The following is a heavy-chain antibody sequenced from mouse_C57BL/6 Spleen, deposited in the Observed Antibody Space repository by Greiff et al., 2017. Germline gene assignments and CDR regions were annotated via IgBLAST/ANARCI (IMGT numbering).Heavy chain of an antibody. CDR1: GYTFTSYW. J-gene: IGHJ4*01. D-gene: IGHD2-1*01. CDR3: ARIYYGNPYYAMDY. V-gene: IGHV1-50*01. CDR2: IDPSDSYT. Sequence: VQLQQPGAELVKPGASVKLSCKASGYTFTSYWMQWVKQRPGQGLEWIGEIDPSDSYTNYNQKFKGKATLTVDTSSSTAYMQLSSLTSEDSAVYYCARIYYGNPYYAMDYWGQGTSVTVSS.